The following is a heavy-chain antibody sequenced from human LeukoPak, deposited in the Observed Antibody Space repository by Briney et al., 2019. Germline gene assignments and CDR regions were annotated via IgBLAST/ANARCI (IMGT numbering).Heavy chain of an antibody. Sequence: SETLSLTCTVSGGSISGYYWSWIRQPPGKGLEWIGYIYYSGSTNYNPSLKSRVTISVGTSKDQFSLKLSSVTAADTAVYYCARADTAMVILDAFDIWGQGTMVTVSS. CDR1: GGSISGYY. CDR2: IYYSGST. D-gene: IGHD5-18*01. CDR3: ARADTAMVILDAFDI. V-gene: IGHV4-59*01. J-gene: IGHJ3*02.